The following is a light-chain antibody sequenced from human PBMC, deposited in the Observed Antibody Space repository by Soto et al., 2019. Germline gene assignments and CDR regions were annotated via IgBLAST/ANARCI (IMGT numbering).Light chain of an antibody. CDR1: QSVSRN. CDR3: HPYNNWPPT. V-gene: IGKV3-15*01. CDR2: GAS. Sequence: EMVMTQSPATLSVSPGERATLSCRASQSVSRNLAWYQQKPGQTPRLLIYGASTRVTGIPARFSGSGSGTDFTLTISSLQSEDFAVYYCHPYNNWPPTFGRGTKVEIK. J-gene: IGKJ1*01.